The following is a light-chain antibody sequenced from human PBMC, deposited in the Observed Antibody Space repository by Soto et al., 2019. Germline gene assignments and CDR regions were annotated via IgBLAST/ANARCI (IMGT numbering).Light chain of an antibody. Sequence: DIQLTQSPYSLSASVGDRVTITCQSSQAIITYLNWFQQNPGKAPKLLIYDASHLETGAPSRFSGSGSGTAVTFTISSRQAQDIGTDFCQQYDNLPITFGGGTKVEV. V-gene: IGKV1-33*01. J-gene: IGKJ4*01. CDR1: QAIITY. CDR3: QQYDNLPIT. CDR2: DAS.